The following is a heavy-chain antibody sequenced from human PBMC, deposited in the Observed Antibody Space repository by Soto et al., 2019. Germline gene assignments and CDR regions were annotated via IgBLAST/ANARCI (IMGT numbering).Heavy chain of an antibody. CDR2: IYHSGST. CDR3: AAGGGLPRYY. V-gene: IGHV4-30-2*01. D-gene: IGHD5-12*01. Sequence: QLQLQESGSGLVKPSQTLSLTCAVSGGSISSGGYSWSWIRQPPGKGLEWIGYIYHSGSTYYTPTLTSRVTISVDRSKNQFSLKLSSVTAADTAVYYCAAGGGLPRYYWGQGTLVTVSS. J-gene: IGHJ4*02. CDR1: GGSISSGGYS.